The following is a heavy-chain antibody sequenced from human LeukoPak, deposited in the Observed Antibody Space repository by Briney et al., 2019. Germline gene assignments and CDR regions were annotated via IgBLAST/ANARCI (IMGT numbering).Heavy chain of an antibody. J-gene: IGHJ6*03. CDR3: ARDRPDYYMDV. CDR2: IYYSGST. CDR1: GGPISSYY. V-gene: IGHV4-59*01. Sequence: SETLSLTCTVSGGPISSYYWSWIRQPPGKGLEWIGYIYYSGSTNYNPSLKSRVTISVDTSKNQFSLKLSSVTAADTAVYYCARDRPDYYMDVWGKGTTVTVS.